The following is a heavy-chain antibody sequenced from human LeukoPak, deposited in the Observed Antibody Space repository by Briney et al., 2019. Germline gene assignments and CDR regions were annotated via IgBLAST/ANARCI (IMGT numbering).Heavy chain of an antibody. V-gene: IGHV1-69*01. D-gene: IGHD3-22*01. CDR3: ARYVRNYYDSSGYYRQDHYFDY. CDR1: GGTFSSYA. Sequence: ASVTVSCKASGGTFSSYAMSWVRQAPGQGLEWMGGIIPIFGTANYAQKFQGRVTITADESTSTAYMELSSLRSEDTAVYYCARYVRNYYDSSGYYRQDHYFDYWGQGTLVTVSS. CDR2: IIPIFGTA. J-gene: IGHJ4*02.